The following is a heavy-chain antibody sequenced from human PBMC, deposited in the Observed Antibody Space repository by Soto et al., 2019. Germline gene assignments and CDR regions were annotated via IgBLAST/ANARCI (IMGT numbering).Heavy chain of an antibody. J-gene: IGHJ6*02. V-gene: IGHV4-4*07. D-gene: IGHD1-26*01. CDR3: ASLVRATDYATDV. CDR2: IYTSGST. Sequence: PWETLSLTCTVSDGSISSYCWSWIRQPAGKGLEWIGCIYTSGSTNYNPSLKSRVTMSVDTSKNQFSLKLSSVTAADTAVYYCASLVRATDYATDVWGQGTTVTVSS. CDR1: DGSISSYC.